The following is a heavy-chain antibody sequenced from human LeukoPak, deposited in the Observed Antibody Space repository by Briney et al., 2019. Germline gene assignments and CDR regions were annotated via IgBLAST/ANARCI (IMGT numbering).Heavy chain of an antibody. CDR2: TSGSGGST. V-gene: IGHV3-23*01. CDR3: AKGRKSYYYGMDV. CDR1: GFTFSMYA. Sequence: PGGSLRLSCAASGFTFSMYAMNWVRRAPGKGLEWVSGTSGSGGSTYYADSVKGRFTISRDNSKNTLYLQMNSLRAEDTAVYHCAKGRKSYYYGMDVWGQGTTVTVSS. D-gene: IGHD1-14*01. J-gene: IGHJ6*02.